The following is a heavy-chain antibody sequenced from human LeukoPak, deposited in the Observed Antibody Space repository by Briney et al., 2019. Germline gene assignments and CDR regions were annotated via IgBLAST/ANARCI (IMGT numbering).Heavy chain of an antibody. V-gene: IGHV1-18*01. D-gene: IGHD6-19*01. CDR2: ISAYNGNT. CDR3: AREGGMAVAEGPDY. J-gene: IGHJ4*02. CDR1: GYTFTCYG. Sequence: ASVKVSCKASGYTFTCYGISWVRQAPGQGLEWMGWISAYNGNTNYAQKLQGRVTMTTDTSTSTAYMELRSLRSDDTAVYYCAREGGMAVAEGPDYWGQGTLVTVSS.